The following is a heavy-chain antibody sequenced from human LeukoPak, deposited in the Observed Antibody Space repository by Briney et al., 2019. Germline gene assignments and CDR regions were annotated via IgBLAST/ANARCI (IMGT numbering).Heavy chain of an antibody. V-gene: IGHV4-61*02. CDR1: GGSISSGSYY. Sequence: PSETLSLTCTVSGGSISSGSYYWSWIRQPAGKGLEWIGRIYTSGSTNYNPSLKSRVTISVDTSKNQFSLKLSSVTAADTAVYYCARQRLLGTRWGSGYWGQGTLVTVSS. CDR2: IYTSGST. CDR3: ARQRLLGTRWGSGY. D-gene: IGHD7-27*01. J-gene: IGHJ4*02.